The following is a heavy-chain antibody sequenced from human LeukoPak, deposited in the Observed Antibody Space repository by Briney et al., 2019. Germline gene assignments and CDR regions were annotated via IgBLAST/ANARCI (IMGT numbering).Heavy chain of an antibody. D-gene: IGHD2-15*01. V-gene: IGHV4-59*01. J-gene: IGHJ2*01. Sequence: PSETLSLTCTVSGGSISSYYWSWLRQPPGKGLEWFGYIYYSGSTNYHPSLKSRVTISVDTSKNQFSLKLNSVTAADTAVYYCARACSGGTCYQAAYWYFDLWGRGTLVTVSS. CDR1: GGSISSYY. CDR2: IYYSGST. CDR3: ARACSGGTCYQAAYWYFDL.